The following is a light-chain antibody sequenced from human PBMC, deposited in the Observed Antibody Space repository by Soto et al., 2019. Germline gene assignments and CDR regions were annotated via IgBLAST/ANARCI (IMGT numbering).Light chain of an antibody. Sequence: ERVVTRSPGTLSLSPGERATLSCRASQSVSSSYLAWYQQKPGQAPRLLIYGASSRATGIPDRFSGSGSGTDFTLTISRLEPEDFAVYYCQQYGSSPQTFGQGTKVDIK. J-gene: IGKJ1*01. V-gene: IGKV3-20*01. CDR1: QSVSSSY. CDR2: GAS. CDR3: QQYGSSPQT.